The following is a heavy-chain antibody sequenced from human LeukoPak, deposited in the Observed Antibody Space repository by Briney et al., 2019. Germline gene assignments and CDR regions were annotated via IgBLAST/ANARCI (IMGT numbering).Heavy chain of an antibody. J-gene: IGHJ4*02. V-gene: IGHV3-74*01. CDR2: INEDGSST. D-gene: IGHD3-10*01. Sequence: GGSLRLSCAASGYTFSRYWMHWVRQGPGRGLVWVSRINEDGSSTSYAESVRGRFTISRDNAKNTLYLQMNSLRAEDAAVYYCTTDTFGARDSWGQGTLVTVSS. CDR1: GYTFSRYW. CDR3: TTDTFGARDS.